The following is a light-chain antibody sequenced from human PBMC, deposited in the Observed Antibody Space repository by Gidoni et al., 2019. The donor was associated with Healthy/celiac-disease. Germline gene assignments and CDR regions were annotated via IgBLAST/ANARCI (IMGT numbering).Light chain of an antibody. CDR3: QQYYSTPLT. V-gene: IGKV4-1*01. Sequence: DIVMTQSPDSLAVSLGERATLNCKSSQSVLYSSNNKNYLAWYQQKPGQPPKLLIYGASTRESGVPDRFSGSGSGTEFTLTISSLQAEDVAVYYCQQYYSTPLTFGGXTKVEIK. J-gene: IGKJ4*01. CDR1: QSVLYSSNNKNY. CDR2: GAS.